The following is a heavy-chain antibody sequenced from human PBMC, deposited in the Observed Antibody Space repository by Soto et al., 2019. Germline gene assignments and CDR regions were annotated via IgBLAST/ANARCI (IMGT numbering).Heavy chain of an antibody. V-gene: IGHV1-18*04. CDR2: ISAYNGKT. Sequence: QVQLVQSGAEVKKPGASVKVSCKASGYTFTSYGISWVRQAPGQGLEWMGWISAYNGKTNYAQKLQGRVTMTTDTSTSTAYMELRSLRSDDTAGYYCARSYQLLYPSYYYGMDVWGQGTTVTVSS. D-gene: IGHD2-2*02. CDR1: GYTFTSYG. CDR3: ARSYQLLYPSYYYGMDV. J-gene: IGHJ6*02.